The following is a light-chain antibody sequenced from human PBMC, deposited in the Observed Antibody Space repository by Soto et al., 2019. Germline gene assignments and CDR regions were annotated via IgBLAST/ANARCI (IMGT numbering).Light chain of an antibody. Sequence: SYELTQPPSVSVAPGQTARITCGGNNIESKSVHWYQQRPGQAPVLVLYDDGNRPSGIPERLSGSNSGSTATLTISSVEASDEADYFCQVWDISSDKYLFGHGTKVTV. J-gene: IGLJ1*01. V-gene: IGLV3-21*02. CDR3: QVWDISSDKYL. CDR2: DDG. CDR1: NIESKS.